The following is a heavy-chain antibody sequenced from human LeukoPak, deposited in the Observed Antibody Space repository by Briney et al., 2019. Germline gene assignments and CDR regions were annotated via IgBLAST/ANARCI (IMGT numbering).Heavy chain of an antibody. J-gene: IGHJ4*02. CDR1: GGSFSGYY. CDR3: ASLGSYRLFDY. D-gene: IGHD3-10*01. V-gene: IGHV4-34*01. CDR2: INHSGST. Sequence: SETLSLTCAVYGGSFSGYYWSWIRQPPGKGLEWIGEINHSGSTNYNPSLKSRVTISVDTSKNQFSLRLSSVTAADTAVYYCASLGSYRLFDYWGQGTLVTVSS.